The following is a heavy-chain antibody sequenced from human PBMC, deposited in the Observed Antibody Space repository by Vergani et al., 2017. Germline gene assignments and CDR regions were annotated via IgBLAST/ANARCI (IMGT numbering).Heavy chain of an antibody. V-gene: IGHV1-46*03. D-gene: IGHD3-9*01. Sequence: QVQVVQSGAEVKKSGASVKVSCKTSGYTFSNYYMHWVRPAPGQGLEWMGIINPSGGHTNYAQKFQGRVTMTRDTSTSTVYMELSSLRSEDTAIYYCAREPPLTGFFDYWGQGTLVTVSS. CDR1: GYTFSNYY. J-gene: IGHJ4*02. CDR2: INPSGGHT. CDR3: AREPPLTGFFDY.